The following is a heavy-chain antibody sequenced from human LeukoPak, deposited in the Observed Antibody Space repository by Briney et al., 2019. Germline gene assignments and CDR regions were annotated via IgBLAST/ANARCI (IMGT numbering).Heavy chain of an antibody. CDR2: IRYDGSNK. CDR3: AKERLDYDFWSGS. Sequence: GGSLRLSCAASGFTFSSYGMHWVRQAPGKGLEWVAFIRYDGSNKYYADSVKGRFTISRDNSKNTLYLQMNSLRAEDTAVYYCAKERLDYDFWSGSWGQGTLVTVSS. CDR1: GFTFSSYG. V-gene: IGHV3-30*02. D-gene: IGHD3-3*01. J-gene: IGHJ5*02.